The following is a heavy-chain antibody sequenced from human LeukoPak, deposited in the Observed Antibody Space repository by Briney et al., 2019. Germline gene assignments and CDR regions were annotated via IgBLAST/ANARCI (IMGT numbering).Heavy chain of an antibody. CDR3: AKEICSGGSCYSHFDY. V-gene: IGHV3-23*01. CDR1: GFTFSSYA. Sequence: GGSLRLSCAASGFTFSSYAMSWVRQAPGKGLEWVSAISGSGGSTYYADSVKGRFTISRDNSKNTLYLQMNSLRAEDTAVYYCAKEICSGGSCYSHFDYWGQGTLVTVSS. J-gene: IGHJ4*02. D-gene: IGHD2-15*01. CDR2: ISGSGGST.